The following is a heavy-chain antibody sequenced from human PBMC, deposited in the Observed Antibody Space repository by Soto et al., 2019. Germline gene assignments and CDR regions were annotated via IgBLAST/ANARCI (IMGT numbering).Heavy chain of an antibody. CDR1: GGTFNNYV. Sequence: ASVKVSCKASGGTFNNYVINWVRQAPGQGLEWMGGIIPIFGTANYAQKFQGRVTITADKSTSTAYMELNSLRSEDTAVYYCAGRCDSTSCLAHFDYWGQGTLVTVSS. V-gene: IGHV1-69*06. CDR2: IIPIFGTA. J-gene: IGHJ4*02. D-gene: IGHD2-2*01. CDR3: AGRCDSTSCLAHFDY.